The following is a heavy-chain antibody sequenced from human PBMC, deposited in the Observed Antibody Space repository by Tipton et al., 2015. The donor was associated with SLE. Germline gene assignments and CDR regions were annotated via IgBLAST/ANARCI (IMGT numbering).Heavy chain of an antibody. CDR3: AREALPITMDPYYFDC. V-gene: IGHV3-30*03. Sequence: SLRLSCAASGFTFSSYWMTWVRHVPGKGLEWVALISYDGSNKYYADSVKGRFTISRDNSNSKNTLYLQMNSLRAEDTAVYYCAREALPITMDPYYFDCWGQGTLVTVSS. CDR2: ISYDGSNK. CDR1: GFTFSSYW. D-gene: IGHD3-10*01. J-gene: IGHJ4*02.